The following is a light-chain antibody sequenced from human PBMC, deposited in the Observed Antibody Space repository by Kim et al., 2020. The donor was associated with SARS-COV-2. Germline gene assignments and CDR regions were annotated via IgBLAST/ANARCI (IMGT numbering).Light chain of an antibody. CDR2: DVS. CDR3: SSYTSSSTPFYF. J-gene: IGLJ1*01. Sequence: QSALTQPASVSGSPGQSITISCTGTSSDVGGYNYVSWYQQHPGKAPKLMIYDVSKRPSGVSNRFSGSKSGNTASLTISGLQAEDEADYYCSSYTSSSTPFYFFGTGTKVTVL. CDR1: SSDVGGYNY. V-gene: IGLV2-14*01.